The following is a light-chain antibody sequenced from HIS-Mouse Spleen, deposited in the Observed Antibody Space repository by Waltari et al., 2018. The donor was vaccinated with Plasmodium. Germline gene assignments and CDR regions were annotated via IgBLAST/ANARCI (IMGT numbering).Light chain of an antibody. CDR1: QSVSSSY. CDR2: GAS. J-gene: IGKJ1*01. CDR3: QQYGSSGT. V-gene: IGKV3-20*01. Sequence: EIVLTQSPGTLSLSPGERATLSCRASQSVSSSYLAWYQQKPGQAPRLLIYGASSRATGIPDRFSGSGSGTDFILTISRLEPEDFAVYYGQQYGSSGTFGQGTKVEIK.